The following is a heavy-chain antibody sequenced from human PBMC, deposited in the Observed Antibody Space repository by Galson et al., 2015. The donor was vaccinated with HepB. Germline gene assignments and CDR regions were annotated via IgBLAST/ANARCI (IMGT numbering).Heavy chain of an antibody. V-gene: IGHV3-30-3*01. D-gene: IGHD1-26*01. Sequence: SLRLSCAASGFTFSSYAMHWVRQAPGKGLEWVAVISYDGSNKYYADSVKGRFTISRDNSKNTLYLQMNSLRAEDTAVYYCARAEKVSGSYFDYWGQGTLVTVSS. CDR2: ISYDGSNK. CDR1: GFTFSSYA. J-gene: IGHJ4*02. CDR3: ARAEKVSGSYFDY.